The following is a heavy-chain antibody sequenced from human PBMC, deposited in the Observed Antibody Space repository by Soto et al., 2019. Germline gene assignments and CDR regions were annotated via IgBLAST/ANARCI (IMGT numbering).Heavy chain of an antibody. J-gene: IGHJ4*02. V-gene: IGHV3-7*05. CDR1: GFTFTGYW. CDR2: INEDGGET. Sequence: EVQVVESGGGLVQPGGSLRLSCSVSGFTFTGYWMKWVRQAPGKGLEWVATINEDGGETYYVDSVRGRFTVSRDRAKNSMLLQMNSLRVEDTAVYYCASTRGYWGQGTLVTVSS. CDR3: ASTRGY. D-gene: IGHD3-3*01.